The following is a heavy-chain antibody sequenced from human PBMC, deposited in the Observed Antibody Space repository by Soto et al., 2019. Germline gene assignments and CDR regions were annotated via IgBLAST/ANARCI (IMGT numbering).Heavy chain of an antibody. Sequence: GEYLKISCKGSGYSFAGYWITWVRQKPGKGLEWMRRIDPSDSQTYYSPSFRGHVTISATKSITTVFLQWSSLRASDTAMYYCARQIYDSDTGPNFQYYFDSWGQGTPVTVSS. CDR2: IDPSDSQT. V-gene: IGHV5-10-1*01. CDR1: GYSFAGYW. D-gene: IGHD3-22*01. CDR3: ARQIYDSDTGPNFQYYFDS. J-gene: IGHJ4*02.